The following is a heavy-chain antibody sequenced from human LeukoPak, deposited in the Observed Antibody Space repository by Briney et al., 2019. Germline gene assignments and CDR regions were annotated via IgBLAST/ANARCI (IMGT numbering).Heavy chain of an antibody. V-gene: IGHV3-23*01. CDR1: GFTFSNHA. CDR2: ISGSGGST. J-gene: IGHJ4*02. Sequence: GSLRLSCAASGFTFSNHAMSWVRQAPGKGLEWVSAISGSGGSTYYADSVKGRFTISRDNSKNTVYLKMNSLRAEDTAVYYCAKAALGYDFWSGYYPDYWGQGTLVTVSS. CDR3: AKAALGYDFWSGYYPDY. D-gene: IGHD3-3*01.